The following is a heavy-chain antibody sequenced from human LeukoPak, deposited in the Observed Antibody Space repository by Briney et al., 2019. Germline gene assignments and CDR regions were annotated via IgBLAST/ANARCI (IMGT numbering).Heavy chain of an antibody. J-gene: IGHJ4*02. CDR1: GGTFSSYA. Sequence: SVKVSCKASGGTFSSYAISCVRQAPGQGLEWMGTINTILGIANYAQKFQGRVTITADKSTSTAYIWLSSLRSEDTAVYYCARSYCGGDCYDAFDYWGQGTLVTVSS. CDR3: ARSYCGGDCYDAFDY. CDR2: INTILGIA. V-gene: IGHV1-69*04. D-gene: IGHD2-21*02.